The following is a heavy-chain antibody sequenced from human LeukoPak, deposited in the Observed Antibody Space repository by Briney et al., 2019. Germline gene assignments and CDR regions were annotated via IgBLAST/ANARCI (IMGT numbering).Heavy chain of an antibody. V-gene: IGHV4-59*01. CDR2: IYYSGST. Sequence: SETLSLTCTVSGGSISGYYWSWIRQPPGKGLEWIGYIYYSGSTNYNPSLKSRATISVDTSKNQFSLKLSSVTAADTAVYYCARWADCSSTSCYIGAWFDPWGQGTLVTVSS. CDR3: ARWADCSSTSCYIGAWFDP. CDR1: GGSISGYY. J-gene: IGHJ5*02. D-gene: IGHD2-2*02.